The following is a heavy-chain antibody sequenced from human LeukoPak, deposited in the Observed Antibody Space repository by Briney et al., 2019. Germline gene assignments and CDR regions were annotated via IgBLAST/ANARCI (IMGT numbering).Heavy chain of an antibody. CDR2: ISGSGGST. J-gene: IGHJ3*02. D-gene: IGHD3-9*01. CDR3: AKIAPLLRYFDRLLGAFDI. Sequence: GGSLRLSCAASGFTFSSYAMSWVRQAPGKGLEWVSAISGSGGSTYYADSVKGRFTISRDNSKNTLYLQMNSLRAEDTAVYYCAKIAPLLRYFDRLLGAFDIWGQGTMVTVSS. CDR1: GFTFSSYA. V-gene: IGHV3-23*01.